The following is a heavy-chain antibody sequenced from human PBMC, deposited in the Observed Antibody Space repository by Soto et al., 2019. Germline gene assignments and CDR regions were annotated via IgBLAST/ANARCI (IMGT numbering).Heavy chain of an antibody. D-gene: IGHD3-10*01. CDR3: ARDPNPSAGGYYYYGMDV. CDR1: GFTFSSYG. V-gene: IGHV3-33*01. Sequence: GGSLRLSCAASGFTFSSYGMHWVRQAPGKGLEWVAVIWYDGSNKYYADSVKGRFTISRDNSKNTLYLQMNRLRAEDTAVYYCARDPNPSAGGYYYYGMDVWGQGTTVPVSS. J-gene: IGHJ6*02. CDR2: IWYDGSNK.